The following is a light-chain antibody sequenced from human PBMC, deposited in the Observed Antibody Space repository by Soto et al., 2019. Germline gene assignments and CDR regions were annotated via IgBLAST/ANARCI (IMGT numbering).Light chain of an antibody. J-gene: IGLJ2*01. V-gene: IGLV1-44*01. CDR1: SSHMGTNT. CDR2: SDN. Sequence: QAVVTQPPSASGTPGQRVTISCSGSSSHMGTNTVNWYQQLPRAAPKLLIYSDNQRPSGVPDRFSGSKSGTSASLAIAGLQSEDEADYYCAAWDGSLNHILFGGGTKLTVL. CDR3: AAWDGSLNHIL.